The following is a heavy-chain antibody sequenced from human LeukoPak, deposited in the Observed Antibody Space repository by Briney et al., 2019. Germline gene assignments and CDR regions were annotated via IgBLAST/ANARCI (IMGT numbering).Heavy chain of an antibody. CDR3: ARIELGYCSGGSCPVYYYYYMDV. D-gene: IGHD2-15*01. Sequence: GASVKVSCKASGYTFTSYGISWVRQAPGQGLEWMGWISAYNGNTNYAQKLQGRVTMTTDTSTSTAYMELRSLRSDDTAVYYCARIELGYCSGGSCPVYYYYYMDVWGKGTTVTVSS. V-gene: IGHV1-18*01. J-gene: IGHJ6*03. CDR2: ISAYNGNT. CDR1: GYTFTSYG.